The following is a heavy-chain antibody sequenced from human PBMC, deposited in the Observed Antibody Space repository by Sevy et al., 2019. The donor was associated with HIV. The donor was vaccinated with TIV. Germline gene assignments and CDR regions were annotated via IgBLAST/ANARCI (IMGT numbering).Heavy chain of an antibody. Sequence: GGSLRLSCAASGFTFSSYSMNWVRQAPGKGLEWVSYISSSSSTIYYADSVKGRFTISRDNAKNSLYLQMNSLRAEDTAVYYCASGDSGRYPLVDVWGKGTTVTVSS. CDR3: ASGDSGRYPLVDV. CDR2: ISSSSSTI. J-gene: IGHJ6*04. CDR1: GFTFSSYS. V-gene: IGHV3-48*01. D-gene: IGHD6-19*01.